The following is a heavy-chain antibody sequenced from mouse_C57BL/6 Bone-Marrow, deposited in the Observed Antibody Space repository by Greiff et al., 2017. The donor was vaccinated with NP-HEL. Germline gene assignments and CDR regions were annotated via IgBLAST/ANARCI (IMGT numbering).Heavy chain of an antibody. CDR2: IHPNSGST. CDR3: ARWVGLWYFDV. Sequence: VQLQQPGAELVKPGASVKLSCKASGYTFTSYCMHWVKQRPGHGLEWIGMIHPNSGSTNYNETFKSKTILTVDKSSSTAYMQLSSLTSEDSAVYYGARWVGLWYFDVWGTGTTVTVSS. J-gene: IGHJ1*03. V-gene: IGHV1-64*01. CDR1: GYTFTSYC. D-gene: IGHD1-1*02.